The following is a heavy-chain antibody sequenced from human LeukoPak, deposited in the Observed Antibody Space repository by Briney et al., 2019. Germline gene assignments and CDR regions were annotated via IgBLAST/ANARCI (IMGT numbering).Heavy chain of an antibody. D-gene: IGHD4-23*01. CDR1: GFSISSYG. Sequence: PGGSLRLSCAASGFSISSYGIHWVRQAPGKGLEWLAVISYDGSNKYYADSVKGRFTISRDNSKNTLYLQMNSLRVEDTAMYYCVTVPDPGTTVEIHHFDYWGQGTLVTVSS. CDR2: ISYDGSNK. J-gene: IGHJ4*02. V-gene: IGHV3-30*03. CDR3: VTVPDPGTTVEIHHFDY.